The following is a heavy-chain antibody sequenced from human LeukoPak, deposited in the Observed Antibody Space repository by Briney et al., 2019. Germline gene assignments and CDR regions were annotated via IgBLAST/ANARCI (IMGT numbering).Heavy chain of an antibody. CDR1: GFTFVDYG. CDR2: INYNGAIT. CDR3: ARYRLGPSFSVSHFDL. J-gene: IGHJ4*02. D-gene: IGHD3-3*02. V-gene: IGHV3-20*04. Sequence: PGGSLRLSCATSGFTFVDYGLSWVRRAPGKGLEWLCAINYNGAITDYADSVKGRFTISRDNAKNSLYLRMDSLRAEDTALYYCARYRLGPSFSVSHFDLWGQGTLVTVSS.